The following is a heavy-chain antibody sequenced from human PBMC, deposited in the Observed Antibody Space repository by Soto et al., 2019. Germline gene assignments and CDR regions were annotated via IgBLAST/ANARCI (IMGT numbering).Heavy chain of an antibody. J-gene: IGHJ3*01. CDR1: GGSISGYY. Sequence: SETLSPTCTFSGGSISGYYWGWIPASPEKGLEYIGYISCSGSTNYNPSLKSRVTTSLDTSKNQFSLKLSSVTAADTAIYYCASLNFDILTGYYAFDLWGQGTMVTVSS. V-gene: IGHV4-59*08. CDR2: ISCSGST. CDR3: ASLNFDILTGYYAFDL. D-gene: IGHD3-9*01.